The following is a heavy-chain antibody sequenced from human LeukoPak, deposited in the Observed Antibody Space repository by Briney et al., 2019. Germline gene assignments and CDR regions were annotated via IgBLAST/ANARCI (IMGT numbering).Heavy chain of an antibody. CDR2: ISGSGGST. CDR1: EFTFNRYD. V-gene: IGHV3-23*01. J-gene: IGHJ4*02. CDR3: AKDRTVGAKSKDY. D-gene: IGHD1-26*01. Sequence: PGGSLRLSRAASEFTFNRYDMSLVRQAPGKGLEWVSTISGSGGSTYYADSVKGRFTISRDNSKNTLYLQMNSLRAEDTAVYYCAKDRTVGAKSKDYWGQGTLVTVSS.